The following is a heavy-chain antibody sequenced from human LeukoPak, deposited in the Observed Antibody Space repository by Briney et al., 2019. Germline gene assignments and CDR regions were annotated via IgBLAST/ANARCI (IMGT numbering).Heavy chain of an antibody. Sequence: PSETLSLTCTVSGGSISSGSYYWSWIRQPAGKGLEWIGRIYTSGSTNYNPSLKSRVTISVDTSKNQFSLKLSSVTAADTAVYYCARDPGAATGGPYYFDYWGQGTLVTVSS. V-gene: IGHV4-61*02. J-gene: IGHJ4*02. D-gene: IGHD2-15*01. CDR2: IYTSGST. CDR3: ARDPGAATGGPYYFDY. CDR1: GGSISSGSYY.